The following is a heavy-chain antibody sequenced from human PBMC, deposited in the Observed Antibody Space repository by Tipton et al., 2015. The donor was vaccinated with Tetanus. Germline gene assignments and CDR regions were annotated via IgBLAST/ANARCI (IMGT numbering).Heavy chain of an antibody. CDR3: ARPLTSVAFGGFAFDV. V-gene: IGHV5-51*01. Sequence: VQLVQSGAEVKQPGESLKISCKGSGYMFSSHWIGWARQVPGKGLEWLGTIYPGDSYSTYSPSFEGQVTISVDRSIDTAYLQWSSLKASDTAIYYCARPLTSVAFGGFAFDVWGQGTLVTVSS. D-gene: IGHD3-16*01. CDR2: IYPGDSYS. CDR1: GYMFSSHW. J-gene: IGHJ3*01.